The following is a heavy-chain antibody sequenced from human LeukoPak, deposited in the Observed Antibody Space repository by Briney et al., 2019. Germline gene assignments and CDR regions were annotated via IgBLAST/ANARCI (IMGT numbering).Heavy chain of an antibody. D-gene: IGHD2-2*01. CDR3: ARRLTQYDCFDP. CDR1: GDSVSSNSVS. J-gene: IGHJ5*02. Sequence: SXTLSLTFAISGDSVSSNSVSWNWVRQSPSRGLEWLGSTYYRATWYNDYAVSVRGRITVNPDTSKNQFSLHLTSVTPEDTAVYYCARRLTQYDCFDPWGQGILVTVSS. CDR2: TYYRATWYN. V-gene: IGHV6-1*01.